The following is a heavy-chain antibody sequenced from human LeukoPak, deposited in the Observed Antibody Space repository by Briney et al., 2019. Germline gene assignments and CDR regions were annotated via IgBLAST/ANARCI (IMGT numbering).Heavy chain of an antibody. V-gene: IGHV3-21*01. Sequence: GGSLRLSCAASGFTFSSYSMNWVRQAPGKGLEWVSSISSSSSYIYYADSVKGRFTISRDNAKNSLYLQMNSLRAEDTAVYYCVRDLKGYGSGSYSIYGMDVWGQGTTVTVSS. J-gene: IGHJ6*02. CDR3: VRDLKGYGSGSYSIYGMDV. CDR1: GFTFSSYS. D-gene: IGHD3-10*01. CDR2: ISSSSSYI.